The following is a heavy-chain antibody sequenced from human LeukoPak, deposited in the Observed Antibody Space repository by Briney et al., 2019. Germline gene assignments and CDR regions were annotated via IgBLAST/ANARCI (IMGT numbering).Heavy chain of an antibody. CDR3: ARNPRTDFAS. CDR1: GFTFSSSW. V-gene: IGHV3-74*01. J-gene: IGHJ4*02. CDR2: MDGDGNNI. D-gene: IGHD4-17*01. Sequence: GGSLRLSCAASGFTFSSSWMHSVRQAPGKGLVWVSRMDGDGNNIDYADSVKGRFIISRDNAKNMLYLQMYSLRAEDTAVYYCARNPRTDFASWGQGTLVTVSS.